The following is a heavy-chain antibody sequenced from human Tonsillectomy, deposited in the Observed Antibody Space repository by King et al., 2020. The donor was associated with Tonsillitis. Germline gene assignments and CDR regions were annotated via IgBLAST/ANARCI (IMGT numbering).Heavy chain of an antibody. D-gene: IGHD1-26*01. CDR3: ASFLGATSKY. J-gene: IGHJ4*02. CDR2: IYSGGST. Sequence: VQLVESGGGLVQPGGSLRLSCAASGFTVSSNYMNWVRQAPGKGLEWVSVIYSGGSTYYADSVKGRFTISGDSSKNTLFLQMNSLRAEDTAVYYCASFLGATSKYWGQGTLVTVSS. CDR1: GFTVSSNY. V-gene: IGHV3-66*01.